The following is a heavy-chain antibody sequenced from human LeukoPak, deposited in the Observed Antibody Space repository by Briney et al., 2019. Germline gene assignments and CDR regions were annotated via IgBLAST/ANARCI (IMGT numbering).Heavy chain of an antibody. Sequence: GGSLRLSCSASGFTFSAYAMYWVRQAPGKALEYVSGISSNGGSSFYADSVKGRFTISRDNSKNTLYLQMSSLRAEDTAVYYCVKITSVTGGDCWGQGTRLTVSS. CDR3: VKITSVTGGDC. V-gene: IGHV3-64D*09. CDR1: GFTFSAYA. CDR2: ISSNGGSS. J-gene: IGHJ4*02. D-gene: IGHD1-1*01.